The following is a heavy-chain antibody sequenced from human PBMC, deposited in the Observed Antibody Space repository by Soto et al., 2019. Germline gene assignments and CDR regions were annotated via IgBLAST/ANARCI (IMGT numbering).Heavy chain of an antibody. V-gene: IGHV1-69*04. J-gene: IGHJ4*02. CDR3: ARVPLSIAAAGPYFDY. CDR2: IIPILGIA. CDR1: GGTFSSYA. Sequence: SVKVSCKASGGTFSSYAISWVRQAPGQGLEWMGRIIPILGIANYAQKFQGRVTITADKSTSTAYMELSSLRSEDTAVYYCARVPLSIAAAGPYFDYWGQGTLVTVSS. D-gene: IGHD6-13*01.